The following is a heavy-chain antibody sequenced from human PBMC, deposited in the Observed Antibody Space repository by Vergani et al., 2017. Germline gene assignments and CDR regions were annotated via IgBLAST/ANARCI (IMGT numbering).Heavy chain of an antibody. J-gene: IGHJ5*02. CDR1: GGSISSSDYY. Sequence: QVQLQESGPGLVKTSETLSLTCTVSGGSISSSDYYWGWIRQTPGKGLEWIGSIYYGGRTYYNPSLKSRVTVAIDTSNNQFSLKLASVTAAETALYHCARHPTYYYDNSGTDWFDPWGQGTLVTVSS. V-gene: IGHV4-39*01. CDR3: ARHPTYYYDNSGTDWFDP. CDR2: IYYGGRT. D-gene: IGHD3-22*01.